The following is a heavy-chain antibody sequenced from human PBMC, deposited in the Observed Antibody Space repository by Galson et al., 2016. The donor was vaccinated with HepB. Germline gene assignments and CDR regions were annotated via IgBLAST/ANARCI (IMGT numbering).Heavy chain of an antibody. Sequence: SETLSLTCTISGGSISTDNFYWAWLRQPPGKGLEWIATIYHSGYTYYNPSLKSRITISVDTSRNQFSLNLRSVTAADTAVYYCARRTYKNFLNWYFDLWGRGTLVAVSS. CDR2: IYHSGYT. CDR3: ARRTYKNFLNWYFDL. V-gene: IGHV4-39*01. CDR1: GGSISTDNFY. J-gene: IGHJ2*01. D-gene: IGHD2/OR15-2a*01.